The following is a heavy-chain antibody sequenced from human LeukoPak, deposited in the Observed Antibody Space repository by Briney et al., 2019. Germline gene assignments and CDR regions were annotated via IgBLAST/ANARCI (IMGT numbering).Heavy chain of an antibody. D-gene: IGHD2-2*01. Sequence: ASVKVSCKASGGTFSSYAISWVRQAPGQGLEWMGGIIPIFGTANYAQKFQGRVTITADESTSTAYMELSSLRSEDTAVYYCAARGSTHPGVTFDYWGQGTLVTVSS. J-gene: IGHJ4*02. V-gene: IGHV1-69*13. CDR3: AARGSTHPGVTFDY. CDR2: IIPIFGTA. CDR1: GGTFSSYA.